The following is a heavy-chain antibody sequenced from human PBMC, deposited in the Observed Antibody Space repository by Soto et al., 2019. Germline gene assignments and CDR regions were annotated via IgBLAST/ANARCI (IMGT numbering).Heavy chain of an antibody. CDR1: GGSFSDYY. CDR3: ARQDIVVVVAATRFVDYYGMDV. D-gene: IGHD2-15*01. V-gene: IGHV4-34*01. CDR2: INHSGST. J-gene: IGHJ6*02. Sequence: SETLSLTCAVYGGSFSDYYWSWIRQSPGKGLEWIGEINHSGSTNYNPSLKSRVIISVDTSKNQFSLKLSSVTAADTAVYYCARQDIVVVVAATRFVDYYGMDVWGQGTTVTVSS.